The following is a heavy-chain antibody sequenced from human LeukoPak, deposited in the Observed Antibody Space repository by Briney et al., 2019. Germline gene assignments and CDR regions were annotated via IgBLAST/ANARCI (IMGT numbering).Heavy chain of an antibody. J-gene: IGHJ4*02. Sequence: SETLSLTCTVSGGSISSYYGSWIRQPAGEGLEWIGRIYTSGSTNYHPSLKSRVTISVDTSKNQFSLKLSSVTAADTAVYYCARSGGGVDFDYWGQGTLVTVSS. CDR2: IYTSGST. V-gene: IGHV4-4*07. D-gene: IGHD3-16*01. CDR3: ARSGGGVDFDY. CDR1: GGSISSYY.